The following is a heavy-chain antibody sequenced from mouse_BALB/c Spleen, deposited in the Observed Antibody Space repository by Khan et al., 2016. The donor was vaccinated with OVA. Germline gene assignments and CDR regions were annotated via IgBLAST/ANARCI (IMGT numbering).Heavy chain of an antibody. Sequence: VQLKESGAELAKPGASVKMSCKASGYTFINYWILWVKQRPGQGLEWIGYINPSTGYTEYNQNFKDKATLTADTSSSTAYMQLSSLTSEDSAVYYCARRGLRWDFDYWGQGTTLTVSS. V-gene: IGHV1-7*01. CDR2: INPSTGYT. J-gene: IGHJ2*01. D-gene: IGHD1-1*01. CDR1: GYTFINYW. CDR3: ARRGLRWDFDY.